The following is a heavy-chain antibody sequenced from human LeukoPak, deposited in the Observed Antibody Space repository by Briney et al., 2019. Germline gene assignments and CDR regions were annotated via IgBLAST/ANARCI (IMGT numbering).Heavy chain of an antibody. Sequence: GGSLRLSCAASGFTFSSYGMHWVRQAPGKGLEWVAFIRYDGSNKYYADSVKGRFTISRDNSKNTLYLQMNSLRAEDTAVYYCARDKAVAGTIDPWGQGTLVTVSS. V-gene: IGHV3-30*02. CDR1: GFTFSSYG. CDR2: IRYDGSNK. J-gene: IGHJ5*02. CDR3: ARDKAVAGTIDP. D-gene: IGHD6-19*01.